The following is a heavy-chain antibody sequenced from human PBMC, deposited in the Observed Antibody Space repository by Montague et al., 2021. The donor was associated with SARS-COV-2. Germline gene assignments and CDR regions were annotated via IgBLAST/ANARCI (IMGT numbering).Heavy chain of an antibody. V-gene: IGHV4-59*08. CDR1: GRSISSYY. CDR2: IYYSGST. CDR3: ARPHPVGGVRP. Sequence: SETLSLTCTVSGRSISSYYWSWIRQPPGTGLERIGSIYYSGSTNYNPSLKSRVTISADTSKSQFSLKLSSVTAADTAVYYCARPHPVGGVRPWGQGTLVTVSS. D-gene: IGHD2-8*02. J-gene: IGHJ5*02.